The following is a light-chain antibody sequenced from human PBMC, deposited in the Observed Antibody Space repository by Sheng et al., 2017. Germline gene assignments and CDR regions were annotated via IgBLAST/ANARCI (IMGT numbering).Light chain of an antibody. J-gene: IGKJ1*01. Sequence: DIQMTQSPSTLSASVGDRVTITCRASQSISSWLAWYQQKPGKAPKFLIYKASSLESGVPSKVXRQWIWXRISLSPSAACSLMILQLINCQQYNSYPWTFGQGTKGG. CDR2: KAS. CDR1: QSISSW. V-gene: IGKV1-5*03. CDR3: QQYNSYPWT.